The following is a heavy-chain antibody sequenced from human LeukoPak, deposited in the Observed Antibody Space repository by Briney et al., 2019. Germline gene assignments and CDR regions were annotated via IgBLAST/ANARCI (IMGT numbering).Heavy chain of an antibody. J-gene: IGHJ6*03. Sequence: GASVKVSCKASGYIFSDFYIHWVRQAPGQGLEWMAWINPNSGGTTYAQKFQGRVTMTRDTSITTAYMELSRLRSDDTAVYYCARDDYKTLYYYYYMDVWGKGTTVIVSS. D-gene: IGHD3-16*01. V-gene: IGHV1-2*02. CDR3: ARDDYKTLYYYYYMDV. CDR1: GYIFSDFY. CDR2: INPNSGGT.